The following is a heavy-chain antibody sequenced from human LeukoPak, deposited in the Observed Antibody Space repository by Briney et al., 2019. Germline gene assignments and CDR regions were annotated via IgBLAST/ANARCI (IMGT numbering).Heavy chain of an antibody. D-gene: IGHD6-19*01. CDR2: ISGSGGST. J-gene: IGHJ5*02. CDR3: AKAKTLGYSSGWYGFWFDP. Sequence: TGGSLRLSCAASGFTFSSYAMSWVRQAPGKGLEWVSAISGSGGSTYYADSVKGRFTISRDNSKNTLYLQMNSLRAEDTAVYYCAKAKTLGYSSGWYGFWFDPWGQGTLVTVSS. V-gene: IGHV3-23*01. CDR1: GFTFSSYA.